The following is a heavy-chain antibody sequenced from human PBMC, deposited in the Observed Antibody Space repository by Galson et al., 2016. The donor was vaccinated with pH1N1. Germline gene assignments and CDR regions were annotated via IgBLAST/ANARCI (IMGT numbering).Heavy chain of an antibody. V-gene: IGHV1-18*01. D-gene: IGHD3-16*02. CDR3: ARGAVINAFAD. CDR1: GYTFTSFG. Sequence: SVKVSCKASGYTFTSFGITWVRQAPGQGLEWMGWINAHNGHTDYAQRLQGRVAMTTDTSTSTAYMELRSLRSDDTAVYFCARGAVINAFADWGQGTMVTVSS. CDR2: INAHNGHT. J-gene: IGHJ3*01.